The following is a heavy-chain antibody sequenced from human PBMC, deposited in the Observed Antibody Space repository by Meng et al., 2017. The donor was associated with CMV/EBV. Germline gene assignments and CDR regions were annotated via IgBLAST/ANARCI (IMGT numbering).Heavy chain of an antibody. CDR1: GFTFNSYA. V-gene: IGHV3-30*04. CDR2: ISYDARNK. Sequence: GESLKISCAASGFTFNSYAMHWVRQAPGKGLDWVALISYDARNKYYADSVKGRFTISRDNTKNTLYLQMNSLRAEDTAVYYCAREKGWGADTTSFDYWGQRTLVTVSS. CDR3: AREKGWGADTTSFDY. J-gene: IGHJ4*02. D-gene: IGHD6-19*01.